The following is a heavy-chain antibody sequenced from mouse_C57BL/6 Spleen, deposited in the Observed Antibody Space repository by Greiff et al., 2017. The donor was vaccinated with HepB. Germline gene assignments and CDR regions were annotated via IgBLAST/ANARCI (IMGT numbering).Heavy chain of an antibody. J-gene: IGHJ2*01. CDR3: ASRGYGSPYFDY. Sequence: QVQLQQPGAELVRPGSSVKLSCKASGYTFTSYWMDWVKQRPGRGLEWIGNIYPSDSETHYNQKFKDKATLTVDKSSSTAYMQLSSLTSEDSAVYYCASRGYGSPYFDYWGQGTTLTVSS. V-gene: IGHV1-61*01. CDR1: GYTFTSYW. D-gene: IGHD1-1*01. CDR2: IYPSDSET.